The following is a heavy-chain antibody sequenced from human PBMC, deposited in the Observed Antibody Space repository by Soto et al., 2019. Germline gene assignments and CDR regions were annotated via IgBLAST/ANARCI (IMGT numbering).Heavy chain of an antibody. J-gene: IGHJ5*02. V-gene: IGHV4-4*02. CDR3: ARRALTELWLPGWFDP. Sequence: SDTLSLTCAVYGGSISSTNWWSWVRQPPGRGLEWIGEIYHSGSTNYNPSLKSRVTISIDKSKNQLSLKLDSVTAADTAVYYCARRALTELWLPGWFDPWGQGTLVTVSS. CDR1: GGSISSTNW. CDR2: IYHSGST. D-gene: IGHD5-18*01.